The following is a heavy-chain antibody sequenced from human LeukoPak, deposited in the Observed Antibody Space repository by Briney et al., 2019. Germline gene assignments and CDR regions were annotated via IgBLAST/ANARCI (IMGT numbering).Heavy chain of an antibody. V-gene: IGHV3-48*01. Sequence: PGGSLRLSCAASAFTFSDYSMNWVRQAPGKGLEWSSYISGRSSTIYYADSVRGRFTISRDNAKNSMYLQMNSLRAEDTAVYYCARGRSYGFDFDSWGPGTLVIVSS. J-gene: IGHJ4*02. CDR3: ARGRSYGFDFDS. CDR1: AFTFSDYS. CDR2: ISGRSSTI. D-gene: IGHD5-18*01.